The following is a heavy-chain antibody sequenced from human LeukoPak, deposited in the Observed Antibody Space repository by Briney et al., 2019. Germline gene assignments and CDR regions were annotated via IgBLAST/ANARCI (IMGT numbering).Heavy chain of an antibody. V-gene: IGHV1-2*02. CDR2: INPNSGGT. CDR1: GYTFTGYY. D-gene: IGHD6-6*01. Sequence: GASVKVSCKASGYTFTGYYMHWVRQAPGQGLEWMGWINPNSGGTNYAQKFQGRVTMTRDTSISTAYMELSRLRSDDTAVYYCARERGPEYSSSPPDWGQGTLVTVSS. CDR3: ARERGPEYSSSPPD. J-gene: IGHJ4*02.